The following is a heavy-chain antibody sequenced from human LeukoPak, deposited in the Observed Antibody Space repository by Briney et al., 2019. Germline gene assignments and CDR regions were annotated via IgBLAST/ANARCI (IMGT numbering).Heavy chain of an antibody. CDR1: RFTFSSYW. Sequence: PGGSLRLSCAAPRFTFSSYWMSWVRQAPGKGLEWVANIKQDGSEKYYVDSVKGRFTISRDNAKNSLYLQMNSLRAEDTAVYYCARVPVSRYYYMDVWGKGTTVTVSS. J-gene: IGHJ6*03. V-gene: IGHV3-7*01. CDR2: IKQDGSEK. CDR3: ARVPVSRYYYMDV.